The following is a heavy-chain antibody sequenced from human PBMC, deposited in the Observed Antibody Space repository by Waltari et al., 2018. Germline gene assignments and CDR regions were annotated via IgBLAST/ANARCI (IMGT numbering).Heavy chain of an antibody. J-gene: IGHJ4*02. CDR3: ARSGGGTTSFGVAE. CDR2: INPKRGDT. D-gene: IGHD3-3*01. CDR1: GYTFTDFF. Sequence: QVQLVQSGAEVKKSGASVKVSCKASGYTFTDFFIHWVRQAPGQGLEWMGRINPKRGDTRYAQRFQGRVTMTGDTSISTAYMEVTGLRSDDTAIYYCARSGGGTTSFGVAEWGQGSLVTVSS. V-gene: IGHV1-2*06.